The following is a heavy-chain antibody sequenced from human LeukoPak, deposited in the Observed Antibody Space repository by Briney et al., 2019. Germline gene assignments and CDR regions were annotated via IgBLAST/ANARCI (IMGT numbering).Heavy chain of an antibody. J-gene: IGHJ5*02. CDR1: GYTLTELS. CDR2: FDPEDGET. CDR3: ATVLSNYDWFDP. Sequence: ASVKVSCKVSGYTLTELSMHWVRQAPGKGLEWMGGFDPEDGETIYAQKFQGRVTMTEDTSTDTAYMELSSLRSEDTAVYYCATVLSNYDWFDPWGQGTLVTVSS. V-gene: IGHV1-24*01. D-gene: IGHD4-11*01.